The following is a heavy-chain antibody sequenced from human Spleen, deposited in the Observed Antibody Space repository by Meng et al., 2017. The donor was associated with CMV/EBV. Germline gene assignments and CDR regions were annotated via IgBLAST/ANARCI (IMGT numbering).Heavy chain of an antibody. Sequence: GESLKISCVASGFSLSNYWMTWVRQAPGKALEWVANINQDGSQSYYVDSVRGRFTITRDNAQRSLYLQMSGLRTEDTAVYYCARRPGRGWLINYYGMDVWGQGTTVTVSS. J-gene: IGHJ6*02. CDR1: GFSLSNYW. D-gene: IGHD3-22*01. V-gene: IGHV3-7*03. CDR2: INQDGSQS. CDR3: ARRPGRGWLINYYGMDV.